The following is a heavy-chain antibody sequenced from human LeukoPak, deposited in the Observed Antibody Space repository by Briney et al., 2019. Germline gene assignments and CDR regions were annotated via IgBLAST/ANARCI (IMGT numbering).Heavy chain of an antibody. CDR2: IYPGDSDT. D-gene: IGHD1-26*01. V-gene: IGHV5-51*01. CDR3: ARRRRSGSYEYYFDY. Sequence: GESLKISCKGSGYSFTSYWIGWVRQMPGKGLARMGIIYPGDSDTRYSPSFQGQVTISADKSISTAYLQWSSLKASDTAMYYCARRRRSGSYEYYFDYWGQGTLVTVSS. CDR1: GYSFTSYW. J-gene: IGHJ4*02.